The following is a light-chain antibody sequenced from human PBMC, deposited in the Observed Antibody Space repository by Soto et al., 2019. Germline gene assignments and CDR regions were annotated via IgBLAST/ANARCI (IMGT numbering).Light chain of an antibody. V-gene: IGKV3-11*01. J-gene: IGKJ5*01. CDR2: GAS. CDR3: QQRSNWPIT. Sequence: EVVLTQSPGTLSLSPVERATLTCRASQSVAANYLAWYQQKRGQAPRLIIYGASNRATGIPARFSGSGSGTDFTLTISSLEPEDFAVYYCQQRSNWPITFGQGTRLEIK. CDR1: QSVAANY.